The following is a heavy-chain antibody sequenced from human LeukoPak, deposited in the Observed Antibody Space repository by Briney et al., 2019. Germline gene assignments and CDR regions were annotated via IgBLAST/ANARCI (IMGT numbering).Heavy chain of an antibody. CDR1: GFPFSTYW. CDR2: IKDGGTTT. V-gene: IGHV3-74*01. Sequence: GESLRLSCAASGFPFSTYWIHWVRQVPGKGLVWVARIKDGGTTTDYADSVKGRFTISRDDAKNTLYLHMNSLRVEDTAVYYCTTIRPGYWGQGTLVTVSP. J-gene: IGHJ4*02. CDR3: TTIRPGY. D-gene: IGHD1-26*01.